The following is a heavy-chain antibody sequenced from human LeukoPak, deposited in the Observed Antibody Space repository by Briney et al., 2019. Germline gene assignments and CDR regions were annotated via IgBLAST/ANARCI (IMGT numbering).Heavy chain of an antibody. Sequence: AGGSLRLSCAASGFTFSNAWMSWVRQAPGKGLEWVGRIKSKTDGGTTDYAAPVKGRFTISRDDSKNTLYLQMNSLKTEDTAVYYCTTDSPLLWSFDYWGQGTLVTVSS. CDR1: GFTFSNAW. J-gene: IGHJ4*02. CDR2: IKSKTDGGTT. V-gene: IGHV3-15*01. D-gene: IGHD2/OR15-2a*01. CDR3: TTDSPLLWSFDY.